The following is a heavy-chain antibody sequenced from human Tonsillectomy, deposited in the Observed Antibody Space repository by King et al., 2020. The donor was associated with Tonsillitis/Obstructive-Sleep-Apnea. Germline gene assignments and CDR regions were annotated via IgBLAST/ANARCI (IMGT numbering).Heavy chain of an antibody. D-gene: IGHD1-26*01. J-gene: IGHJ3*02. CDR2: ISSSGSTI. Sequence: VQLVESGGGLVQPGGSLRLSCAASGFTFSSYEMNWVRQAPGKGLEWVSYISSSGSTIYYADPVKGRFTISRDNAKNSLYLQMNSLRAEDTAVYYCARGSWELLKGAFDIWGQGTMVTVSS. CDR3: ARGSWELLKGAFDI. CDR1: GFTFSSYE. V-gene: IGHV3-48*03.